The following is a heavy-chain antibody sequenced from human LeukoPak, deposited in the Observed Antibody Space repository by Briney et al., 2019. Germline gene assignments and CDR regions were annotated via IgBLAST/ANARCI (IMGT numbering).Heavy chain of an antibody. V-gene: IGHV1-46*01. D-gene: IGHD6-13*01. CDR3: ARDRASGYTNPNWFDP. CDR2: INPSGGST. Sequence: ASVKVSCKASGYTFTSYYMHWVRRAPGQGLEWMGIINPSGGSTSYAQKFQGRVTMTRDTSTSTVYMELSSLRSDDTAVYYCARDRASGYTNPNWFDPWGQGSLVTVSS. J-gene: IGHJ5*02. CDR1: GYTFTSYY.